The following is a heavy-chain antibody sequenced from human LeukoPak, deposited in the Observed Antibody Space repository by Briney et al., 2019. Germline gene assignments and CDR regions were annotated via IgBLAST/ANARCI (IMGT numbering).Heavy chain of an antibody. J-gene: IGHJ4*02. V-gene: IGHV4-34*01. CDR3: AKELENVLLWFGEFGSLDY. D-gene: IGHD3-10*01. CDR1: GGSFSGYY. Sequence: PSETLSLTCAVYGGSFSGYYWSWNRQPPGKGLEWIGEINHSGSTNYNPSLKSRVTISVNTSKNQFSLKLSSVTAADTAVYYCAKELENVLLWFGEFGSLDYWGQGTLVTVSS. CDR2: INHSGST.